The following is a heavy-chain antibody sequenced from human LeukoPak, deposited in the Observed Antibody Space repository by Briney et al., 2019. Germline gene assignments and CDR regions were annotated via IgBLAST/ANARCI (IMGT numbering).Heavy chain of an antibody. Sequence: SETLSLTCTVSGGSISSSSYYWGWIRQPPGKGLEWIGYIYYSGSTNYNPSLKSRVTISVDTSKNQFSLKLSSVTAADTAVYYCARQGPNIEWWPKAIDYWGQGTLVTVSS. V-gene: IGHV4-61*05. CDR1: GGSISSSSYY. J-gene: IGHJ4*02. CDR2: IYYSGST. CDR3: ARQGPNIEWWPKAIDY. D-gene: IGHD2-8*01.